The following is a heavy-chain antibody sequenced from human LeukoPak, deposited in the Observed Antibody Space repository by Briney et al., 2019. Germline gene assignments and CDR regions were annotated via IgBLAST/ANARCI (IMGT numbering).Heavy chain of an antibody. D-gene: IGHD3-22*01. Sequence: ASVNVSCKASGYTFTNYVISWVRQAPGQGREWMGWISAYTGNTNYAQNLQGRVTMTTDTSTNTAFMEQRSLRADDTAIYYCARSGVGYFYDNSGYYPLDYWGQGTLVTVSS. CDR3: ARSGVGYFYDNSGYYPLDY. CDR1: GYTFTNYV. CDR2: ISAYTGNT. J-gene: IGHJ4*02. V-gene: IGHV1-18*01.